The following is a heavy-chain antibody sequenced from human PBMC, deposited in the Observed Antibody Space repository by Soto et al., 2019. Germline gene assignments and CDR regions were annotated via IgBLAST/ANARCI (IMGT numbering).Heavy chain of an antibody. Sequence: ASVKVSCKASGYNFRNFGITWVRQASGLGLEWLGWISGYNGRTSSARNFRDRVVLTTDTATNTAYMELRSLTSDDTAIYYCAREGYSAGFDPFDIWGHVTKVTVS. CDR1: GYNFRNFG. D-gene: IGHD5-18*01. CDR2: ISGYNGRT. J-gene: IGHJ3*02. CDR3: AREGYSAGFDPFDI. V-gene: IGHV1-18*01.